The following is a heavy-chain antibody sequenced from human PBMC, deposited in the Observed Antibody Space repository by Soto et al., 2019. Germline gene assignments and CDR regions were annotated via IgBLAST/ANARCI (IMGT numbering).Heavy chain of an antibody. D-gene: IGHD4-17*01. CDR1: GNTLDSYG. CDR3: GRSNEYGDDAGFEP. Sequence: ASEKFSCKGGGNTLDSYGISWVRKAPGQGLEWMGWISAYNGNTNYAQKLQGRVTMTTDTSTSTAYMELRSLRSDDTAVYYCGRSNEYGDDAGFEPWG. J-gene: IGHJ5*02. CDR2: ISAYNGNT. V-gene: IGHV1-18*04.